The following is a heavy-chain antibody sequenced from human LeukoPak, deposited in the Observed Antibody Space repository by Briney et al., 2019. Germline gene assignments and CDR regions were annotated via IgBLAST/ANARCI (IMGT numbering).Heavy chain of an antibody. CDR2: ISYDGSNK. D-gene: IGHD3-10*01. Sequence: GRSLRLSCAASGFTFSSYAMHWVRQAPGKGLEGVAVISYDGSNKYYADSVKGRFTIPRDNSKHTLYQQMNSLRAQDTAVYYCAKDSRFGVIYYYYMDVWGKGTTVTISS. CDR3: AKDSRFGVIYYYYMDV. J-gene: IGHJ6*03. V-gene: IGHV3-30*04. CDR1: GFTFSSYA.